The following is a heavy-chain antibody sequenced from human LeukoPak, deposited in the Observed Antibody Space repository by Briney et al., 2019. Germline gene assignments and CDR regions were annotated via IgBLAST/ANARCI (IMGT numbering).Heavy chain of an antibody. CDR2: VHSNGRT. Sequence: SETLSLTCTVSGGSMTGYYWNWLRQPPGKGLEWIGYVHSNGRTTSSPSLRSRLTMSVDTSKNEFPLRINSMIAADTAVYYCARWGGEPHLPFDYWGQGILVSASS. D-gene: IGHD3-16*01. V-gene: IGHV4-59*01. CDR3: ARWGGEPHLPFDY. CDR1: GGSMTGYY. J-gene: IGHJ4*02.